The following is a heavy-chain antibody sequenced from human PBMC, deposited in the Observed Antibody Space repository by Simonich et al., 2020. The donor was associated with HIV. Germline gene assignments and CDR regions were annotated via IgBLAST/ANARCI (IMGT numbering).Heavy chain of an antibody. CDR1: GFTFSSYW. CDR2: IKQDGSEK. D-gene: IGHD3-10*01. V-gene: IGHV3-7*01. CDR3: TAVYYYGPGTGAIEYFQH. J-gene: IGHJ1*01. Sequence: EVQLVESGGGLVQPGGSLRLSCAASGFTFSSYWMSWVRQAPGKGVEWGANIKQDGSEKYDVDAVKGRFTISRDNAKNSLYLQMNSLRAEDTAVYYCTAVYYYGPGTGAIEYFQHWGQGTLVTVSS.